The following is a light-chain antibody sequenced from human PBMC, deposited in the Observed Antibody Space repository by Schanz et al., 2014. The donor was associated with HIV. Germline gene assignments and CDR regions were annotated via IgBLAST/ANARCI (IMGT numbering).Light chain of an antibody. CDR3: LKYNSAPWT. CDR1: QGISNY. J-gene: IGKJ1*01. V-gene: IGKV1-27*01. Sequence: DIQMTQSPSSLSASIGDRVTITCRASQGISNYLAWYQQKPGRVPKLLIYAASTLQSGVPSRFSGSGSGTDFTLTISSLQPEDVATYYCLKYNSAPWTFGQGTKVEIK. CDR2: AAS.